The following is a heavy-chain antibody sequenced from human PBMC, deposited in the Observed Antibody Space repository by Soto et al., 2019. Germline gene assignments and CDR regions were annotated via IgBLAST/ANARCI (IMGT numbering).Heavy chain of an antibody. CDR2: INAGNGNT. V-gene: IGHV1-3*05. CDR1: GYTFTSYA. Sequence: QVQLVQSGAEEKKPGASVKVSCKASGYTFTSYAMHWVRKAPGQRLEWMGWINAGNGNTKYSQKFQGRVTITRDTSASTAYMELSSLRSEDTAVYYCARSSVVVTALDYWGQGTLVTVSS. J-gene: IGHJ4*02. CDR3: ARSSVVVTALDY. D-gene: IGHD2-21*02.